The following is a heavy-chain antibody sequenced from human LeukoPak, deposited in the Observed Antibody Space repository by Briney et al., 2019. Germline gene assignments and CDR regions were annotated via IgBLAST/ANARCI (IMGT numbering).Heavy chain of an antibody. J-gene: IGHJ5*02. Sequence: SETLSLTCAVYGASFSGYYWSWIRQPPGKGLEWIGEINHSGSTNYNPSLKSRVTISVDTSKNQFSLQLNSVTPEDTAVYYCARDLGWELAPGDNWFDPWGQGTLVTVSS. CDR3: ARDLGWELAPGDNWFDP. D-gene: IGHD1-26*01. V-gene: IGHV4-34*01. CDR2: INHSGST. CDR1: GASFSGYY.